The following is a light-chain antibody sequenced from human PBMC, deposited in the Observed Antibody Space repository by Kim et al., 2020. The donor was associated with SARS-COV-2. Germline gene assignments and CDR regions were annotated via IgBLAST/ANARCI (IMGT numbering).Light chain of an antibody. CDR1: QIVGTN. V-gene: IGKV3-15*01. CDR2: GAS. CDR3: QQYVSWM. Sequence: LPVYPGERATHSSRASQIVGTNLAWYQQKPGQSPRLLIYGASTRATGVPGRFSGSGSGTEFTLTISSLQSEDFAVYYCQQYVSWMFGQGTKVDIK. J-gene: IGKJ1*01.